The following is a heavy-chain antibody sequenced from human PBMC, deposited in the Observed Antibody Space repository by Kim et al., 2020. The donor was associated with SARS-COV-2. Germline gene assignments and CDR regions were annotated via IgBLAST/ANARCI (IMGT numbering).Heavy chain of an antibody. CDR1: GFTFSSYG. J-gene: IGHJ4*02. CDR3: ARDELYYYGSGSSGDFDY. CDR2: IWYDGSNK. V-gene: IGHV3-33*01. D-gene: IGHD3-10*01. Sequence: LSLTCAASGFTFSSYGMHWVRQAPGKGLEWVAVIWYDGSNKYYADSVKGRFTISRDNSKNTLYLQMNSLRAEDTAVYYCARDELYYYGSGSSGDFDYWGQGTLVTVSS.